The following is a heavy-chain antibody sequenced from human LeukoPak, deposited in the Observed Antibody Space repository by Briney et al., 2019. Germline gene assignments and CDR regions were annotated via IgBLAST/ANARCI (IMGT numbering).Heavy chain of an antibody. CDR1: GFTFSSYS. J-gene: IGHJ4*02. D-gene: IGHD6-13*01. V-gene: IGHV3-48*04. Sequence: GGSLRLSCAASGFTFSSYSMNWVRQAPGKGLEGVSYISSSSSTIYYADSVKGRFTISRDNAKNSLYLQMNSLRAEDTAVYYCARDSQDIAAAGPTADYWGQGTLVTVSS. CDR2: ISSSSSTI. CDR3: ARDSQDIAAAGPTADY.